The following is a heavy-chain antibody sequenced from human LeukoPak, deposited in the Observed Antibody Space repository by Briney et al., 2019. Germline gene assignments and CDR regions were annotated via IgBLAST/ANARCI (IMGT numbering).Heavy chain of an antibody. J-gene: IGHJ4*02. CDR1: GGSISSYY. Sequence: PSETLSLTCTVSGGSISSYYWSWIRQPPGKGLEWIGYIYYSGSTNYNPSLKSRVTISVDTSKNQFSLKLSSVTAADTAVYYCAREGYSGSPQGFDYWGQGTLVTVSS. D-gene: IGHD1-26*01. CDR2: IYYSGST. V-gene: IGHV4-59*01. CDR3: AREGYSGSPQGFDY.